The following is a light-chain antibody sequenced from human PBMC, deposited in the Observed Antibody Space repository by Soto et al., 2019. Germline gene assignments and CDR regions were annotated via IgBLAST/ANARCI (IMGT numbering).Light chain of an antibody. J-gene: IGKJ4*01. CDR2: GAS. CDR3: QQFDKWPLT. Sequence: EIVMTQSPVTLSVSPGERVTLSCRASQSISSNLAWYQQKPGQAPRLLIYGASTRATDIPARFSGSGSGTEFTLNIRSLQSEDFAVYYFQQFDKWPLTFGGGTKLEIK. CDR1: QSISSN. V-gene: IGKV3-15*01.